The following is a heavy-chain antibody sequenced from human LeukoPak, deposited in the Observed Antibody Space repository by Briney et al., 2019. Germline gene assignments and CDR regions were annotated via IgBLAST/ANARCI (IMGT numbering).Heavy chain of an antibody. Sequence: ASVTVSCKASGYTFTSYYMHWVRQAPGQGLEWMGIINPSGGSTSYAQKFQGRVTMTRDTSTSTVYMELSSLRSEDTAVYYCARVILAVAGEDAFDIWGQGTMVTVSS. V-gene: IGHV1-46*01. CDR3: ARVILAVAGEDAFDI. D-gene: IGHD6-19*01. CDR1: GYTFTSYY. J-gene: IGHJ3*02. CDR2: INPSGGST.